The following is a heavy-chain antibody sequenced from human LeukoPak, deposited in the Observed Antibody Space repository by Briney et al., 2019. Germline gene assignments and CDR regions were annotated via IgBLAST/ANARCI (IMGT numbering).Heavy chain of an antibody. CDR1: GYSISSGYY. Sequence: SETLSLTCTVSGYSISSGYYWGWIRQPPGKGLEWIGSTYHSGSTYYNPSLKSRVTISVDTSKNQFSLKLSSVTAADTAVYYCARVGKLLWFGELTPSNWFDPWGQGTLVTVSS. V-gene: IGHV4-38-2*02. CDR2: TYHSGST. D-gene: IGHD3-10*01. J-gene: IGHJ5*02. CDR3: ARVGKLLWFGELTPSNWFDP.